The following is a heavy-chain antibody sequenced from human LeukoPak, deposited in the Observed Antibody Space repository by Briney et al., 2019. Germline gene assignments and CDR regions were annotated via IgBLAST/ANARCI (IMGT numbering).Heavy chain of an antibody. CDR1: GYTFTKYL. V-gene: IGHV1-46*01. Sequence: GASVKVSCKTSGYTFTKYLIHWVRQAPGQGLEWVGTINPNGDATNYAPRLQGRLTLTQDTSTSTVYMELRGLTPDDTAVYYCARPLFCAFDNWGYWLDPWGPGTLVTVSS. D-gene: IGHD7-27*01. CDR3: ARPLFCAFDNWGYWLDP. CDR2: INPNGDAT. J-gene: IGHJ5*02.